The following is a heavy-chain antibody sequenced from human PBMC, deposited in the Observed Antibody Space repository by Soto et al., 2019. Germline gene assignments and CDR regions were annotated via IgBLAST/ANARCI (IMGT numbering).Heavy chain of an antibody. V-gene: IGHV4-30-2*05. CDR1: GGSISSGGYS. CDR2: IYHSGST. Sequence: SETLSLTCAVSGGSISSGGYSWSWIRQPPGKGLEWIGYIYHSGSTYYNPSLKSRVTTSVDTSKNQFSLKLSSVTAADTAVYYCARDRYYYDSSGYSPFDYWGQGTLVTVSS. D-gene: IGHD3-22*01. CDR3: ARDRYYYDSSGYSPFDY. J-gene: IGHJ4*02.